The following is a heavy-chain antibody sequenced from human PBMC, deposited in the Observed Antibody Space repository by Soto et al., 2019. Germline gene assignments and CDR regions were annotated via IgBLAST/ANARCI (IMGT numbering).Heavy chain of an antibody. CDR2: INSDGSST. V-gene: IGHV3-74*01. CDR3: ARGHGFGETTPDYYYGMDV. J-gene: IGHJ6*02. Sequence: LGGSLRLSCAASGFTFSSYWMHWVRQAPGKGLVWVSRINSDGSSTSYADSVKGRFTISRDNAKNTLYLQMNSLRAEDTAVYYCARGHGFGETTPDYYYGMDVWGQGTTVTVSS. D-gene: IGHD3-16*01. CDR1: GFTFSSYW.